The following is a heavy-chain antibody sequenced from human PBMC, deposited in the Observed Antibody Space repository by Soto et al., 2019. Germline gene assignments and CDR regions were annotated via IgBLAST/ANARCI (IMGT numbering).Heavy chain of an antibody. CDR2: IGTKADP. CDR1: GFTFSNYD. D-gene: IGHD1-26*01. V-gene: IGHV3-13*05. CDR3: ARSPSGSFPSGNAFDL. J-gene: IGHJ3*01. Sequence: EVQLVESGGGLVQPGGSLRLSCAASGFTFSNYDMFWVRQGTGKGLEWVSAIGTKADPFYPDSVKGRFTISRENAKKSLYLQMNSLRVGETAVYYCARSPSGSFPSGNAFDLWGQGTMVIVSS.